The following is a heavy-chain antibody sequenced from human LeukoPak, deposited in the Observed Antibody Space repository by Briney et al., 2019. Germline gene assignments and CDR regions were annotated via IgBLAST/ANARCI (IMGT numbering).Heavy chain of an antibody. Sequence: SETLSLTCTVSGGSISSGGYYWSWIRQHPGKGLEWIVYIYYSGSTYYNPSLKSRVTISVDTSKNQFSLKLSSVTAADTAVYYCARRGSTSIRWFDPWGQGTLVTVSS. CDR1: GGSISSGGYY. V-gene: IGHV4-31*03. J-gene: IGHJ5*02. CDR2: IYYSGST. CDR3: ARRGSTSIRWFDP. D-gene: IGHD2-2*01.